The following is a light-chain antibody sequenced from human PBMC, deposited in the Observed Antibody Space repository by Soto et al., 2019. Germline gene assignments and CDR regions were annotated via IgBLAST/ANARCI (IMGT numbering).Light chain of an antibody. J-gene: IGKJ5*01. CDR2: KVS. Sequence: LITQSPLSLPVNVGEPEVISFRATRSLVQIDGRTYLSWFQQRPGQCPRRLIYKVSNRDSGVPDRFSGGGSGTDFTLRISRVQAEDVGVSYRLVGTHGVTFGQGTRLEIK. CDR3: LVGTHGVT. CDR1: RSLVQIDGRTY. V-gene: IGKV2-30*02.